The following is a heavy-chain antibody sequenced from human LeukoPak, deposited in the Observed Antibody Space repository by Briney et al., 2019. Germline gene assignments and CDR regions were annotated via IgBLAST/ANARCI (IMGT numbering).Heavy chain of an antibody. CDR1: GFTFSSYG. CDR2: ISSSSSYI. J-gene: IGHJ4*02. Sequence: PGGSLRLSCAASGFTFSSYGMNWVRQAPGKGLEWASSISSSSSYIYYADSVKGRFTISRDNAKNSLYLQMNSLRAEDTAVYYCARNYDFWSGYYGYWGQGTLVTVSS. D-gene: IGHD3-3*01. V-gene: IGHV3-21*01. CDR3: ARNYDFWSGYYGY.